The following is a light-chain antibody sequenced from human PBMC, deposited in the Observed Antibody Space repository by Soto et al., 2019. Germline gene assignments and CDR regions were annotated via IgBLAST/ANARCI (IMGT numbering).Light chain of an antibody. J-gene: IGLJ2*01. CDR1: SSDVGGYNS. CDR2: DVS. CDR3: SSYTINTTRV. V-gene: IGLV2-14*01. Sequence: QSVLTQPASVSGSPGQSITISCTGTSSDVGGYNSVSWYQQHPGKAPKLMIYDVSNRPSGVSSRFSGSKSGNTASLTISGLQAEDEADYYCSSYTINTTRVFGGGTQLTVL.